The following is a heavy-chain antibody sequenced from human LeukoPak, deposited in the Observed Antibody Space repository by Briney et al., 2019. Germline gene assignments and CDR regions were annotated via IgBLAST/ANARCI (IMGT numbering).Heavy chain of an antibody. D-gene: IGHD4-23*01. V-gene: IGHV4-59*08. J-gene: IGHJ4*02. CDR1: GGSLSGYY. CDR3: ARRLVTVSGAFDI. Sequence: SETLSPTSAVYGGSLSGYYWSWIRQPPGKGLEWIGYIYYSGSTNYNPSLKSRVTITVDTSKNQFSLKLSSVTAADTAVYYCARRLVTVSGAFDIWGQGTLVTVSS. CDR2: IYYSGST.